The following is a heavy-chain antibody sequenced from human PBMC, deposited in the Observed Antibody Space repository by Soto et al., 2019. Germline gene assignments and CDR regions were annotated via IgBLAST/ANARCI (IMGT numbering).Heavy chain of an antibody. D-gene: IGHD3-3*01. Sequence: EVQLVESGGGLVQPGGSLRLSCAASGFTFSNYWMHWVRQAPGKGPVWVSRINTDGSTTNYADSVKGRFTISRDNAKNTLYLQTNSLGAEDTAVYYCARDLRGYASHWGQGTLVTVSS. CDR2: INTDGSTT. CDR3: ARDLRGYASH. V-gene: IGHV3-74*01. CDR1: GFTFSNYW. J-gene: IGHJ4*02.